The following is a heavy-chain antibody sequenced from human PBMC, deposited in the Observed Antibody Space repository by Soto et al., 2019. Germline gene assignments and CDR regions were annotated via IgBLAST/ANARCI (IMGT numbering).Heavy chain of an antibody. J-gene: IGHJ4*02. Sequence: GESLKISCATSGFTFSSYPIHWVRQAPGKGPVWVSRITEDGSGTTYADSVKGRFTVTRDNAKNTMYLQMSGLGAEDTAVYHCVRGTNGWRGMDYWGQGTLVTVSS. CDR1: GFTFSSYP. V-gene: IGHV3-74*01. D-gene: IGHD2-8*01. CDR2: ITEDGSGT. CDR3: VRGTNGWRGMDY.